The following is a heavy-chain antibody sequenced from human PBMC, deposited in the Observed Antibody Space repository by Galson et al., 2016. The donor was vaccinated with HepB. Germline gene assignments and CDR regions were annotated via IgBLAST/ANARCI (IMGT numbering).Heavy chain of an antibody. CDR1: GFTFSNYG. J-gene: IGHJ4*02. CDR3: VDLLKN. D-gene: IGHD2-2*03. Sequence: SLRLSCAASGFTFSNYGMHWVRQAPGKGLEWVAVIWYDTSNKNYADSVKGRFTISRDKSKNMVYLQMNSLRAEDTAVYYCVDLLKNWGQGTLVTVSS. CDR2: IWYDTSNK. V-gene: IGHV3-33*01.